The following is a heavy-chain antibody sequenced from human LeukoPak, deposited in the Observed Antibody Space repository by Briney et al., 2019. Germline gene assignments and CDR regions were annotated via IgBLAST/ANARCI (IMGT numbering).Heavy chain of an antibody. CDR3: AKALSLAGSYYYYYGMDV. CDR1: GFTFSSYA. CDR2: ISWNSGSI. J-gene: IGHJ6*02. V-gene: IGHV3-9*01. Sequence: SLRLSCAASGFTFSSYAMSWVRQAPGKGLEWVSGISWNSGSIGYADSVKGRFTISRDNAKNSLYLQMNSLRAEDTALYYCAKALSLAGSYYYYYGMDVWGQGTTVTVSS. D-gene: IGHD3-10*01.